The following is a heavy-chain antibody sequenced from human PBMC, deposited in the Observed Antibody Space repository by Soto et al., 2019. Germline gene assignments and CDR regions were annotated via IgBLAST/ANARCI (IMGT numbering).Heavy chain of an antibody. CDR3: ARTHTVTTESRYYYGMDV. CDR1: GGTFSSYA. Sequence: QVQLVQSGAEVNKPGSSVKVSCRASGGTFSSYAISWVRQAPGQGLEWMGGIIPIFGTANYAQKFQGRVTITADESTSTAYMELSSLRSEDTAVYYCARTHTVTTESRYYYGMDVWGQGTTVTVSS. J-gene: IGHJ6*02. V-gene: IGHV1-69*01. D-gene: IGHD4-17*01. CDR2: IIPIFGTA.